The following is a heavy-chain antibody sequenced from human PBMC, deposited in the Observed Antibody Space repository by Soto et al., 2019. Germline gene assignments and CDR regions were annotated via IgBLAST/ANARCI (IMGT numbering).Heavy chain of an antibody. D-gene: IGHD3-10*01. CDR3: ARTYGSGKFSAFDI. J-gene: IGHJ3*02. CDR1: GGTFSSYA. V-gene: IGHV1-3*01. Sequence: ASVKVSCKASGGTFSSYAISWVRQAPGQRLEWMGWINAGNGNTKYSQKFQGRVTITRDTSASTAYMELSSLRSEDTAVYYCARTYGSGKFSAFDIWGQGTMVTVSS. CDR2: INAGNGNT.